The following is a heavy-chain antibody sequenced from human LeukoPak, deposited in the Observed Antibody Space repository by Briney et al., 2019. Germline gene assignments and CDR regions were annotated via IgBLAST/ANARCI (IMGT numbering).Heavy chain of an antibody. V-gene: IGHV5-51*01. CDR1: GYTFTSYW. CDR2: IYPGDSDT. CDR3: ARQGGWDFDSSGYLFDY. Sequence: GESLQISCQGSGYTFTSYWIGWVRQVPGKGLEWMGIIYPGDSDTRYSPSFQGQVTISADKSISTAYLQWSSLKASDTAIYYCARQGGWDFDSSGYLFDYWGQGTLVTVSS. D-gene: IGHD3-22*01. J-gene: IGHJ4*02.